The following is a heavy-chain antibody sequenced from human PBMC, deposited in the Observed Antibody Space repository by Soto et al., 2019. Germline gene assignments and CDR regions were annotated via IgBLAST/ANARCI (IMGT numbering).Heavy chain of an antibody. CDR1: GFTLSSSG. CDR2: MSGDGFTT. Sequence: GGSLRLSCAASGFTLSSSGMSWVRQSPGKGPEWVSTMSGDGFTTNYPDYVKGRFTVSRNNSNSRLYLQMSSLRVDDTAVYHWAKGGGNYRPFDSWGQGTQVTVSS. D-gene: IGHD1-26*01. V-gene: IGHV3-23*01. CDR3: AKGGGNYRPFDS. J-gene: IGHJ4*02.